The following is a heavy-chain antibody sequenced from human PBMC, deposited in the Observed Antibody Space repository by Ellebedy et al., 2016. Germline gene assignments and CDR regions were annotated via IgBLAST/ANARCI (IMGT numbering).Heavy chain of an antibody. D-gene: IGHD2-2*02. CDR2: ISSDGSNK. CDR3: ARDRDCSITSCYNAFDI. J-gene: IGHJ3*02. Sequence: GESLKISXAASGFIFRNFAFHWVRQAPGKGLEWVSVISSDGSNKYYADSVKGRFSISRDNSETTLFLQMNSPRAEDTAVYYCARDRDCSITSCYNAFDIWGQGTMVTVSS. V-gene: IGHV3-30-3*01. CDR1: GFIFRNFA.